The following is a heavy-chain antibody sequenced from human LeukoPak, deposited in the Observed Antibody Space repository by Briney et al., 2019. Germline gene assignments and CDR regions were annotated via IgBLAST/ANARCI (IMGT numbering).Heavy chain of an antibody. CDR1: GGTFSSYA. CDR2: ISAYNGNT. V-gene: IGHV1-18*01. Sequence: ASVKVSCKASGGTFSSYAISWVRQAPGQGLEWMGWISAYNGNTNYAQKLQGRVTMTTDTSTSTAYMELRSLRSDDTAVYYCARASLYDFGVVIGIDYWGQGTLVTVSS. CDR3: ARASLYDFGVVIGIDY. J-gene: IGHJ4*02. D-gene: IGHD3-3*01.